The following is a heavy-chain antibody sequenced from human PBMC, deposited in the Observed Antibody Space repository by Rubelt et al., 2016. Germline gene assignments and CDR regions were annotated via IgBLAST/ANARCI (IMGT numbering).Heavy chain of an antibody. V-gene: IGHV4-34*01. J-gene: IGHJ4*02. CDR1: GGSFSGYY. CDR2: IYHSGST. CDR3: ARRTKDGHFDY. Sequence: QVQLQQWGAGLLKPSETLSLTFAVYGGSFSGYYWSWIRQPPGQGLEWIGEIYHSGSTNYNPSLKRRVTISVDKSKNQFSLKLSSVTAADTAVYYCARRTKDGHFDYWGQGTLVTVSS.